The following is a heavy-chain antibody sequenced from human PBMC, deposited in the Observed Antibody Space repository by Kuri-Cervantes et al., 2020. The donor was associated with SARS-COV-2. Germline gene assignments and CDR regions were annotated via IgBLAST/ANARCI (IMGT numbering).Heavy chain of an antibody. J-gene: IGHJ6*02. D-gene: IGHD2-2*01. CDR3: ARALGYCSSTSCSYWDYYYYGMDV. V-gene: IGHV1-2*04. Sequence: ASVKVSCKASGNTFTGYYMHWVRQAPGQGLEWMGWINPNSGGTNYAQKFQGWVTTTRDTSISTAYMELSRLRSDDTAVYYCARALGYCSSTSCSYWDYYYYGMDVWGQGTTVTVSS. CDR2: INPNSGGT. CDR1: GNTFTGYY.